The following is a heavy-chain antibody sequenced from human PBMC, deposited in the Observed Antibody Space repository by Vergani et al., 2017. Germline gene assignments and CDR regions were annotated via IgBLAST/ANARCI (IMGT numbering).Heavy chain of an antibody. V-gene: IGHV4-31*03. CDR3: ARTVVVAATLFDY. Sequence: QVQLQQWGAGLLKPSQTLSLTCTVSGGSISSGGYYWSWIRQHPGKGLEWIGYIYYSGSTYYNPSLKSRVTISVDTSKNQFSLKLSSVTAADTAVYYCARTVVVAATLFDYWGQGTLVTVSS. CDR1: GGSISSGGYY. D-gene: IGHD2-15*01. J-gene: IGHJ4*02. CDR2: IYYSGST.